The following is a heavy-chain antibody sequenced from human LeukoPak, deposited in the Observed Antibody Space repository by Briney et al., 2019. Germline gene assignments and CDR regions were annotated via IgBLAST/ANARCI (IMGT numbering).Heavy chain of an antibody. CDR1: GGSIRNYY. D-gene: IGHD6-13*01. CDR3: ARSRIAAAGP. V-gene: IGHV4-59*01. Sequence: KPSETLSLTCTVSGGSIRNYYWSWIRQPPGKGLEWIGYIYYSGSTNYNPSLKSRVTISVDTSKNQFSLKLSSVTAADTAVYYCARSRIAAAGPWGQGTLVTVSS. CDR2: IYYSGST. J-gene: IGHJ4*02.